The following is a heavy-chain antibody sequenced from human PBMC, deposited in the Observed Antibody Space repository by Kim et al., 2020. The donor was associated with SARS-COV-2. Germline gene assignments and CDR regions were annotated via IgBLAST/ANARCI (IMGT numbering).Heavy chain of an antibody. CDR1: GDSVSSNSAA. CDR3: ARGMARIAAAGSPRMDV. Sequence: SQTLSLTCAISGDSVSSNSAAWNWIRQSPSRGLEWLGRTYYRSKWYNDYAVSVKSRITINPDTSKNQFSLQLNSVTPEDKAVYYCARGMARIAAAGSPRMDVWGQGTTVTVSS. D-gene: IGHD6-13*01. J-gene: IGHJ6*02. V-gene: IGHV6-1*01. CDR2: TYYRSKWYN.